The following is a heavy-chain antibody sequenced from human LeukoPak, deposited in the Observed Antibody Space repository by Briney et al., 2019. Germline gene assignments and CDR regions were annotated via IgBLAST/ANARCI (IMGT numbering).Heavy chain of an antibody. D-gene: IGHD6-13*01. J-gene: IGHJ4*02. CDR3: ATRGGGRGIAAAGDFDY. V-gene: IGHV4-39*07. CDR1: GGSISSSSYY. Sequence: PSETLSLTCTVSGGSISSSSYYWGWIRQPPGKGLEWIGSIYYSGSTYYKPSLESRVTISMDTSKKQFSLKVSSVTAADTAVYYCATRGGGRGIAAAGDFDYWGQGILVTVSS. CDR2: IYYSGST.